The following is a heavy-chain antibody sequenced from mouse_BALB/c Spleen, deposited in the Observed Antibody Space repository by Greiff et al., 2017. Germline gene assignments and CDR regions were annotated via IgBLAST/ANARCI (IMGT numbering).Heavy chain of an antibody. CDR2: ISDGGSYT. CDR1: GFTFSDYY. CDR3: ARRFRRDGAWFAY. Sequence: EVMLVESGGGLVKPGGSLKLSCAASGFTFSDYYMYWVRQTPEKRLEWVATISDGGSYTYYPDSVKGRFTISRDNAKNNLYLQMSSLKSEDTAMYYCARRFRRDGAWFAYWGQGTLVTVSA. J-gene: IGHJ3*01. V-gene: IGHV5-4*02.